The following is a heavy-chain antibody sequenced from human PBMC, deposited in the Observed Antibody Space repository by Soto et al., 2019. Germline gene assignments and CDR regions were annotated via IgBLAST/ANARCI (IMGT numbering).Heavy chain of an antibody. J-gene: IGHJ3*02. CDR1: GFTFSSYS. Sequence: EVQLVESGGGLVKPGGSLRLSCAASGFTFSSYSMNWVRQAPGKGLEWVSSISSSSSYIYYADSVKGRFTISRDNAKNSLYLQMNSLRAEDTAVYYCARAARGYSYGLEYNDAFDIWGQGTMVTVSS. V-gene: IGHV3-21*01. CDR2: ISSSSSYI. D-gene: IGHD5-18*01. CDR3: ARAARGYSYGLEYNDAFDI.